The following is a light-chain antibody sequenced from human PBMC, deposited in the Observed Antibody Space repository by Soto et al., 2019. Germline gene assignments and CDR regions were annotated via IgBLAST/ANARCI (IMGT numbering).Light chain of an antibody. V-gene: IGLV2-14*01. CDR2: DVS. J-gene: IGLJ1*01. Sequence: QSALTQPASVSGSPGQWITISCTGTSSDVGGYNYVSWYQQHPGKAPKLMIYDVSKRPSGVSNRFSGSKSGNTASLTISGLQADDEADYYCSSYTSSSTYVFGTGTKVTVL. CDR3: SSYTSSSTYV. CDR1: SSDVGGYNY.